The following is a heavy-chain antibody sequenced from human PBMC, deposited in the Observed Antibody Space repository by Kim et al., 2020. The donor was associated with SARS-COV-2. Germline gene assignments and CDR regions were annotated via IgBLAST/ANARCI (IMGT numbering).Heavy chain of an antibody. Sequence: GGSLRLSCAASGFTFNSYAMSWVRQAPGKGLEWVSAISGSGGSTYYADSVRGRFTISRDNSKNTLYLQMNSLRAEDTAVYYCAKAVLASTVYIPFDPWGQGTLVTVSS. CDR3: AKAVLASTVYIPFDP. CDR2: ISGSGGST. V-gene: IGHV3-23*01. D-gene: IGHD4-17*01. J-gene: IGHJ5*02. CDR1: GFTFNSYA.